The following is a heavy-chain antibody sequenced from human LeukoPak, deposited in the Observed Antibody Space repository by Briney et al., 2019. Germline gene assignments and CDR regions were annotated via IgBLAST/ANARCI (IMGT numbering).Heavy chain of an antibody. CDR1: GFTFSSNW. CDR2: MNSDGSNT. J-gene: IGHJ3*02. CDR3: VTEYSRHFDI. V-gene: IGHV3-74*01. Sequence: PGGSLRLSCAASGFTFSSNWMYWARQAPGKGLVWVSRMNSDGSNTGYADSVKGRFTISRDNAKNKLYLQMNSLRAEDTAVYYCVTEYSRHFDIWGQWTMVTVSS. D-gene: IGHD6-13*01.